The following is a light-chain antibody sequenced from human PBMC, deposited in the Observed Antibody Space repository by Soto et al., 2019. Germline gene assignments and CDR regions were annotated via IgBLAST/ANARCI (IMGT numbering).Light chain of an antibody. J-gene: IGKJ2*01. V-gene: IGKV1-39*01. Sequence: IQMTQSPSSLSASVGDRVTITCRASQSLSSRLTWYQQKPGEAPNLLIYETSSLHSGVPSRFSGSGSETDFPLTLNSLQPADCATYYCQQSFSPPYTFGQGTKLETK. CDR1: QSLSSR. CDR3: QQSFSPPYT. CDR2: ETS.